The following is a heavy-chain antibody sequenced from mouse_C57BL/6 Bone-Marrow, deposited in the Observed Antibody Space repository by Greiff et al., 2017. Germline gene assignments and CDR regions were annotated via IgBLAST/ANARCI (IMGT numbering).Heavy chain of an antibody. CDR1: GYTFTSYW. CDR3: ARSGDYYGSSPWYFDV. J-gene: IGHJ1*03. D-gene: IGHD1-1*01. V-gene: IGHV1-53*01. CDR2: INPSNGGT. Sequence: VQLQQPGTELVKPGASVKLSCKASGYTFTSYWMPWVKQRPGKGLEWIGNINPSNGGTNYNEKFKSKATLTVDKSSSTAYMQLSSLTSEVSAVYYCARSGDYYGSSPWYFDVWGTGTTVTVSS.